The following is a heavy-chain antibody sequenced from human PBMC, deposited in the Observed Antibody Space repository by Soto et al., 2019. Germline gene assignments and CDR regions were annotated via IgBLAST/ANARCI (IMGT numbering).Heavy chain of an antibody. CDR2: ISSDGSDK. CDR3: AKDLMNYYGSWFDP. CDR1: GFSFSNYG. Sequence: GGSLRLSCAASGFSFSNYGFHWVRQAPGKGLEWVAVISSDGSDKYYADSVKGRFTISRDNSKTTLDLQMNSLRAEDTAVYYCAKDLMNYYGSWFDPWGQGTLVTVSS. J-gene: IGHJ5*02. D-gene: IGHD3-10*01. V-gene: IGHV3-30*18.